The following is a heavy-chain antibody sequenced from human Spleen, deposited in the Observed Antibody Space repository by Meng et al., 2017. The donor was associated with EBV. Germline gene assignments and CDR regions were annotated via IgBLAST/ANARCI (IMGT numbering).Heavy chain of an antibody. CDR2: IYWDDDK. CDR3: AHSGGYNFWSGYYYAVWFDP. Sequence: QITLKASGPTLGTSTQTLTLTRTFSGFSRRTSGVGVGWIRQPPGKALEWLALIYWDDDKRYSPSLKSRLTITKDTSKNQVVLTMTNMDPVDTATYYCAHSGGYNFWSGYYYAVWFDPWGQGTLVTVSS. J-gene: IGHJ5*02. D-gene: IGHD3-3*01. V-gene: IGHV2-5*02. CDR1: GFSRRTSGVG.